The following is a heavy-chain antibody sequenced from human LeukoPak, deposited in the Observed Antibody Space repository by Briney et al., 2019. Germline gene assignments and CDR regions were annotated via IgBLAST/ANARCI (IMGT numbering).Heavy chain of an antibody. CDR3: ARAWGYSTPVGFDY. Sequence: PSETLSLTCTVSGGSISGGAYYWSWIRQHPGKGLEWIGYIYYSGSTNYNPSLKSRVTISVDTSKNQFSLKLSSVTAADTAVYYCARAWGYSTPVGFDYWGQGTLVTVSS. CDR2: IYYSGST. J-gene: IGHJ4*02. CDR1: GGSISGGAYY. V-gene: IGHV4-61*08. D-gene: IGHD6-13*01.